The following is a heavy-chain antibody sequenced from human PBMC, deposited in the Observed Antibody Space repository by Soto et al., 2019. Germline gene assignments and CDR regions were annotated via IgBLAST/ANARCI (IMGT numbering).Heavy chain of an antibody. D-gene: IGHD1-7*01. CDR1: GFTFSSYG. CDR3: AKGGWNYVWDYFDY. Sequence: VHLLESGGGLVQPGGSLRLSCAASGFTFSSYGMHWVRQAPGKGLEWVAVISYDGSNKYYADSVKGRFTISRDNSKNTLYLQMNSLRAEDTAVYYCAKGGWNYVWDYFDYWGQGTLVTVSS. CDR2: ISYDGSNK. V-gene: IGHV3-30*18. J-gene: IGHJ4*02.